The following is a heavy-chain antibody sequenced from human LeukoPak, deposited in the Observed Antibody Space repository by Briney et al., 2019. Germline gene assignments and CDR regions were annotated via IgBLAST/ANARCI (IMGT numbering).Heavy chain of an antibody. Sequence: GGSLRLSCAASGFAVGTNYVSWVRQAPGKGLEWVSVIYGGGTTYYADSVKGRFVIARDNSKNTVYLQMSSLRVEDTAVYYCAKGSSVAGTIFGYWGQGTLVTVSS. CDR2: IYGGGTT. V-gene: IGHV3-66*01. CDR3: AKGSSVAGTIFGY. J-gene: IGHJ4*02. D-gene: IGHD6-19*01. CDR1: GFAVGTNY.